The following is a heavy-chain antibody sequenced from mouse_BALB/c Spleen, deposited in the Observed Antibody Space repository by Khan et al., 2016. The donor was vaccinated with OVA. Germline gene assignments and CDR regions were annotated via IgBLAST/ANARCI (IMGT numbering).Heavy chain of an antibody. D-gene: IGHD2-2*01. CDR3: ARSLVDYHAMDY. V-gene: IGHV5-9-3*01. CDR2: ISTGGHYN. Sequence: EVELVESGGGLVKPGGSLKLSCSASVFTFSSYAMSWVRQTPEKRLEWVATISTGGHYNFYLESLKGRFTISRDNAKNTRYLHMSSLRSEDTAMYYCARSLVDYHAMDYWGQGTSVTVSS. CDR1: VFTFSSYA. J-gene: IGHJ4*01.